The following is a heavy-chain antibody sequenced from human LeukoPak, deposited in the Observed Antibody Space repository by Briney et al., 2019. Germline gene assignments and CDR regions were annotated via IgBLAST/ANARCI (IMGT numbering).Heavy chain of an antibody. Sequence: PGGSLRLSCAASGFTFSSYAMNWVRQAPGKGLEWVSAISGSGGSTNYADSVKGRFTISRDDSKNTLYLQMNSLRAEDTAVYYCAKETSSSFDYWGQGTLVTVPS. CDR2: ISGSGGST. CDR3: AKETSSSFDY. CDR1: GFTFSSYA. J-gene: IGHJ4*02. D-gene: IGHD6-6*01. V-gene: IGHV3-23*01.